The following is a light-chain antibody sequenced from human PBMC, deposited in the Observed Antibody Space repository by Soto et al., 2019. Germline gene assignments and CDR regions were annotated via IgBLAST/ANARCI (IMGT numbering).Light chain of an antibody. Sequence: QSVLTQSPSASASLGASVKLTCTLSSGHSSYAIAWHQQQPEKGPRYLMKLNSDGSHNKGDGIPDRFSGSSSGAERYLTISSLQSEDEADYYCQTWGTGIVLFGGGTKLTVL. CDR1: SGHSSYA. CDR3: QTWGTGIVL. V-gene: IGLV4-69*01. CDR2: LNSDGSH. J-gene: IGLJ3*02.